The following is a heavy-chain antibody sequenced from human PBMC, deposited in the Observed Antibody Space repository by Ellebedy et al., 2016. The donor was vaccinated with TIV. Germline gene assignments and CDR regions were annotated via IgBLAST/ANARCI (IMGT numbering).Heavy chain of an antibody. D-gene: IGHD6-19*01. Sequence: GESLKISCAASGFTFSSYWMSWVRHAPGKGPELVANIKQDGSEKYHVDSVKGRFTISRDNAKNSLYLQMNSLRAEDTAVYYCARGGSGWYRANYYYGMDVWGQGTTVTVSS. CDR1: GFTFSSYW. J-gene: IGHJ6*02. V-gene: IGHV3-7*01. CDR3: ARGGSGWYRANYYYGMDV. CDR2: IKQDGSEK.